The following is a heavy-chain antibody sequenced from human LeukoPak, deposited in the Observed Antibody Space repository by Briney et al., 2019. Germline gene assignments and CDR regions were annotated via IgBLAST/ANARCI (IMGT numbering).Heavy chain of an antibody. V-gene: IGHV4-61*02. J-gene: IGHJ4*02. CDR3: ARNTYYYHSGTYLDY. CDR1: GGSISSGSYC. Sequence: SETLSLTCTVSGGSISSGSYCWSWIRQPAGKGLEWIGRIFTSGSTNYNPSLKSRVTISVDTSKNQFSLKLTAVTAADTAVYYCARNTYYYHSGTYLDYWGQGILVTVSS. D-gene: IGHD3-10*01. CDR2: IFTSGST.